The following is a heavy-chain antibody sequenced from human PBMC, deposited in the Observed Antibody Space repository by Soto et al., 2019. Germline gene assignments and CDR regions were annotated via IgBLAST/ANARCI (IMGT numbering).Heavy chain of an antibody. Sequence: QVQLVESGGGVVQPGRSLRLSCAVSGFTFSSHAMHWVRQAPGKGLEWVTLISSDGSNKYYADSVKGRFTTSRDNSKNTMYRQMNSLRVEDTAVYYCAGDDEGGSDCDLGYWGQGALVTVSS. CDR1: GFTFSSHA. V-gene: IGHV3-30-3*01. CDR3: AGDDEGGSDCDLGY. CDR2: ISSDGSNK. J-gene: IGHJ4*02. D-gene: IGHD1-26*01.